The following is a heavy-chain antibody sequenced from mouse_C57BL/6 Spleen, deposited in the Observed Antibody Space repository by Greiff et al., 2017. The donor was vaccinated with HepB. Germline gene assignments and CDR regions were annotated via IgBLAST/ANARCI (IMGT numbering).Heavy chain of an antibody. Sequence: QVHVKQSGPELVKPGASVKISCKASGYAFSSSWMNWVKQRPGKGLEWIGRIYPGDGDTNYNGKFKGKATLTADKSSSTAYMQLSSLTSEDSAVYFCAIYYDYDWFAYWGQGTLVTVSA. CDR1: GYAFSSSW. CDR3: AIYYDYDWFAY. D-gene: IGHD2-4*01. V-gene: IGHV1-82*01. CDR2: IYPGDGDT. J-gene: IGHJ3*01.